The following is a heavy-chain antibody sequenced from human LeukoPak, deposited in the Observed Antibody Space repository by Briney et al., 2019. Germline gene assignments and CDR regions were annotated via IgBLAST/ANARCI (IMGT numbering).Heavy chain of an antibody. J-gene: IGHJ5*02. D-gene: IGHD4-11*01. V-gene: IGHV4-39*01. CDR2: IYYSGST. CDR1: GGSISNSGYY. Sequence: SETLSLTCTVSGGSISNSGYYWGCIRQPPGKGLEWIGNIYYSGSTYYNPSLKSRVTISVDTSKNQFSLKMTSVTAADTAVYYCARAPFNYYQAFDPWGQGTLVTVSS. CDR3: ARAPFNYYQAFDP.